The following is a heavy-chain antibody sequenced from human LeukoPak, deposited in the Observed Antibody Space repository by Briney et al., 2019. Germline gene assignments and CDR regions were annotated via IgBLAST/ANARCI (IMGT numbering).Heavy chain of an antibody. V-gene: IGHV3-74*01. CDR3: ARVGYSYGPYYFDY. D-gene: IGHD5-18*01. CDR2: INSDGSST. CDR1: GFTFSGYW. J-gene: IGHJ4*02. Sequence: GGSLRLSCAASGFTFSGYWMHWVRQAPGKGLVWVSRINSDGSSTSYADSVKGRFTISRDNAKNTLYLQMNSLRAEDTAVYYCARVGYSYGPYYFDYWGQGTLVTVSS.